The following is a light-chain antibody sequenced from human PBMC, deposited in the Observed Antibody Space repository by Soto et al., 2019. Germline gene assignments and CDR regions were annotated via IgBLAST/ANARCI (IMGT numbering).Light chain of an antibody. CDR1: QTISSW. Sequence: DIQMTESPSTLSGSVGDRVTITCRASQTISSWLAWYQQKPGKAPKLLIYDASSLESGVPSRFSGSGSGTEFTLTISSLQPDDFATYDCQQYNSYSWTFGQGTKV. J-gene: IGKJ1*01. CDR2: DAS. CDR3: QQYNSYSWT. V-gene: IGKV1-5*01.